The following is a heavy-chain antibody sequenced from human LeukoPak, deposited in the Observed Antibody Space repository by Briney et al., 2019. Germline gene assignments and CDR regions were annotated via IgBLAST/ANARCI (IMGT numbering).Heavy chain of an antibody. CDR2: IIPILGIA. CDR3: ARDSDSSGWYYFDY. J-gene: IGHJ4*02. Sequence: GASVKVSCKASGGTFSSYAISWVRQAPGQGLEWMGRIIPILGIANYAQKFQGRVTITADKSTSTAYMELSSLRSDDTAVYYCARDSDSSGWYYFDYWGQGTLVTVSS. CDR1: GGTFSSYA. V-gene: IGHV1-69*04. D-gene: IGHD6-19*01.